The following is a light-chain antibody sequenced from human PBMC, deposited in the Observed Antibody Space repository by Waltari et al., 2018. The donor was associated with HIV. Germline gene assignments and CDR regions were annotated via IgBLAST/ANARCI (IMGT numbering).Light chain of an antibody. CDR2: EVS. CDR1: SSDVGGYKY. CDR3: SSYAGSNNFGV. Sequence: QSALTPPPSASGSPGQSVTISCTGTSSDVGGYKYVSWYQQHPGKAPKLMIYEVSKRPSGVPHRFSGSKSGNTASLTVSGLQAEDEADYYCSSYAGSNNFGVFGGGTKLTVL. J-gene: IGLJ2*01. V-gene: IGLV2-8*01.